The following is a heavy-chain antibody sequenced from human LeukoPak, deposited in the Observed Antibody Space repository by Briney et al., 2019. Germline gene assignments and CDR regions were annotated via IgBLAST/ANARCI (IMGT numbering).Heavy chain of an antibody. CDR1: GGSIRSYY. V-gene: IGHV4-59*01. CDR2: IYYSGSS. CDR3: ARTGSTVTMLYPFDH. J-gene: IGHJ4*02. Sequence: SETLSLTCTVSGGSIRSYYWSWIRQPPGKGLEWIGYIYYSGSSNYNPSLKSRVSISVDTSKNQFSLKLSSVTAADTAVYYCARTGSTVTMLYPFDHWGQGTLVTVSS. D-gene: IGHD4-17*01.